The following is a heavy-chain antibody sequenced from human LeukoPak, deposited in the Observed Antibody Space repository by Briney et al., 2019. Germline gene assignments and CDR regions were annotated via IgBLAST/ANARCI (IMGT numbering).Heavy chain of an antibody. CDR3: ARTGTTYWQGYFQH. J-gene: IGHJ1*01. D-gene: IGHD1-1*01. V-gene: IGHV3-23*01. Sequence: GGSLRLSCAASGFTFTNYAMSWVRQAPGKGLEWVSAISGSGGSTYYADSVKGRFTISRDNSKNTLYLQMNSLRAEDTAVYYCARTGTTYWQGYFQHWGQGTLVTVSS. CDR2: ISGSGGST. CDR1: GFTFTNYA.